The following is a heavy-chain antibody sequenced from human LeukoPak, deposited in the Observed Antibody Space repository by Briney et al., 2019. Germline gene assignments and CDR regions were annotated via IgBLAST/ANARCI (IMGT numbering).Heavy chain of an antibody. CDR3: ATLPTTVNPPTYYYYMDV. CDR1: GYTFTSYD. V-gene: IGHV1-8*01. Sequence: ASVKVSCKASGYTFTSYDINWVRQATGQGLEWMGWMNPNSGNTGYAQKFQGRVTITTDESTSTAYMELSSLRSEDTAVYYCATLPTTVNPPTYYYYMDVWGKGTTVTVSS. J-gene: IGHJ6*03. D-gene: IGHD4-11*01. CDR2: MNPNSGNT.